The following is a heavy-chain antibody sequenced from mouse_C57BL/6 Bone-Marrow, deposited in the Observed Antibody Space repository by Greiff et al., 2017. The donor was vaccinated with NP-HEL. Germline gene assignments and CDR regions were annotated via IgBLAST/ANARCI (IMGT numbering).Heavy chain of an antibody. V-gene: IGHV1-55*01. Sequence: VQLQQPGAELVKPGASVKMSCKASGYTFTSYWITWVKQRPGQGLEWIGDIYPGSGSTNYNEKFKSKATLTVDTSSSTAYMQLSSLTSEDSAVYYCAGIYYGNYDWYFDVWGTGTTVTVSS. CDR3: AGIYYGNYDWYFDV. CDR1: GYTFTSYW. CDR2: IYPGSGST. J-gene: IGHJ1*03. D-gene: IGHD2-1*01.